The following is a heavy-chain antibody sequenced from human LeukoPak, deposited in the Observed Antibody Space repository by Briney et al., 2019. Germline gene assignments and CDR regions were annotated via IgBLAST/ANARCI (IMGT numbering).Heavy chain of an antibody. V-gene: IGHV4-30-4*01. CDR1: GGSTSSGDYY. CDR3: ARVGCSSTSCYSDAFDI. Sequence: PSETLSLTCTVSGGSTSSGDYYWSWIRQPPGKGLEWIGYIYYSGSTYYNPSLKSRVTISVDTSKNQFSLKLSSVTAADTAVYYCARVGCSSTSCYSDAFDIWGQGTMVTVSS. J-gene: IGHJ3*02. CDR2: IYYSGST. D-gene: IGHD2-2*01.